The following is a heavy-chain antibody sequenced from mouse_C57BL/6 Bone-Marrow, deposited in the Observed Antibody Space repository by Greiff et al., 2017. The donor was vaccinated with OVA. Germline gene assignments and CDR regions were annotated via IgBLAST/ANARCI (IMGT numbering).Heavy chain of an antibody. CDR2: IRSKSNNYAT. V-gene: IGHV10-1*01. CDR3: VGSNYDYFDY. Sequence: EVQLQQSGGGLVQPKGSLKLSCAASGFSFNTYAMNWVRQAPGKGLEWVARIRSKSNNYATYYADSVKDRFTISRDDSESMLYLQMNNLKTEDTAMYYCVGSNYDYFDYWGQGTTLTVSS. J-gene: IGHJ2*01. CDR1: GFSFNTYA. D-gene: IGHD2-5*01.